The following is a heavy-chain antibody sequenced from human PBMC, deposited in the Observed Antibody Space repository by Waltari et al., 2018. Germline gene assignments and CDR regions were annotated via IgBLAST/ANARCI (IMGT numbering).Heavy chain of an antibody. V-gene: IGHV1-3*01. CDR3: ARDRRASGSYYYGMDV. J-gene: IGHJ6*02. Sequence: QVQLVQSGAEVKKPGASVKVSCKASGYTFTSYAMHWVRQAPGQRLEWMGWINAGKGNTKYSQKFQGRVTITRDTSASTAYMELSSLRSEDTAVYYCARDRRASGSYYYGMDVWGQGTTVTVSS. D-gene: IGHD1-26*01. CDR2: INAGKGNT. CDR1: GYTFTSYA.